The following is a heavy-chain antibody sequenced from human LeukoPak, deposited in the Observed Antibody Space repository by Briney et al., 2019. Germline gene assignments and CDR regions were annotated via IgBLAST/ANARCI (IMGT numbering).Heavy chain of an antibody. CDR1: GFTFSSYA. Sequence: GGSLRLSCVASGFTFSSYAMHWVRQAPGKGLEWVAVTSFDGSNKYYADSVKGRFTISRDNSKNTLYLQVSAEDTAIYYCARGYASTSQLDPWGQGTLVTVSS. D-gene: IGHD6-13*01. CDR3: ARGYASTSQLDP. CDR2: TSFDGSNK. J-gene: IGHJ5*02. V-gene: IGHV3-30*03.